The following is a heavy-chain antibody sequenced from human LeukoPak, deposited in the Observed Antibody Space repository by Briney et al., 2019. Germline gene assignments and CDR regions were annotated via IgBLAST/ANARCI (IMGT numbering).Heavy chain of an antibody. CDR3: AKDQAQLWLPDY. CDR1: GFTFDDYA. Sequence: GGSLRLSCTASGFTFDDYAIHWVRHAPGKGLDWVSLISGDGGSTYYADSVKGRFTISRDNSKNSLYLQMNSLRTEDTALYYCAKDQAQLWLPDYWGQGTLVTVSS. J-gene: IGHJ4*02. CDR2: ISGDGGST. D-gene: IGHD5-18*01. V-gene: IGHV3-43*02.